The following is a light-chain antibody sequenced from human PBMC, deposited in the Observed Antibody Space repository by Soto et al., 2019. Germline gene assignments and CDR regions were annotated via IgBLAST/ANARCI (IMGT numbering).Light chain of an antibody. CDR1: QAVNTR. Sequence: EIVLTQSPVTLSSFPGDRVTLSCRASQAVNTRLAWYQHRPGQAPRLLMNGASSRATGIPHRFSGSGSGTDFTLTISSLEPEDCGVYYCQQSGGSPPYTFGQGTRLEIK. J-gene: IGKJ2*01. CDR3: QQSGGSPPYT. V-gene: IGKV3-20*01. CDR2: GAS.